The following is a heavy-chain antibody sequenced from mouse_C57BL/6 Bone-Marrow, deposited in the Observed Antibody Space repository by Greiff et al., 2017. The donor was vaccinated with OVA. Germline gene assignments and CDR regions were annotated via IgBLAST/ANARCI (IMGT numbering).Heavy chain of an antibody. CDR1: GYTFTSYW. D-gene: IGHD2-5*01. CDR2: IYPGSGSP. J-gene: IGHJ1*03. Sequence: QVQLQQPGAELVKPGASVKMSCKASGYTFTSYWITWVKQRPGQGLAWIGDIYPGSGSPTYNEKFKCKATLTVDTSSSTAYMPLSLLTSEDSAVDDCARYYSNYGYFDVWGTGTTVTVSS. V-gene: IGHV1-55*01. CDR3: ARYYSNYGYFDV.